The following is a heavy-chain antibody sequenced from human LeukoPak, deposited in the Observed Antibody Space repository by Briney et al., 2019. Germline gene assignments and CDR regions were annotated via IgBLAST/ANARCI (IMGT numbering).Heavy chain of an antibody. J-gene: IGHJ4*02. CDR3: ATQGAYYGSTY. Sequence: PSETLSLTXTVSGYSISSGYYWGWIRQPPGKGLEWIGSIYHSGSTYYNPSLKSRVTISVDTSKNQFSLKLSSVTAADTAVYYCATQGAYYGSTYWGQGTLVTVSS. CDR2: IYHSGST. V-gene: IGHV4-38-2*02. CDR1: GYSISSGYY. D-gene: IGHD3-10*01.